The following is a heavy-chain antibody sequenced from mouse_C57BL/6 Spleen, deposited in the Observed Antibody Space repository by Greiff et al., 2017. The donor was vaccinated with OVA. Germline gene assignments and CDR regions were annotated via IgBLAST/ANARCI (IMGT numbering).Heavy chain of an antibody. J-gene: IGHJ1*03. CDR2: ISDGGSYT. CDR1: GFTFSSYA. Sequence: EVKLVESGGGLVKPGGSLKLSCAASGFTFSSYAMSWVRQTPEKRLEWVATISDGGSYTYYPDNVKGRFTISRDNAKNNLYLQMSHLKSEDTAMYYCARDRDYYGSSPCWYFDVWGTGTTVTVSS. V-gene: IGHV5-4*01. D-gene: IGHD1-1*01. CDR3: ARDRDYYGSSPCWYFDV.